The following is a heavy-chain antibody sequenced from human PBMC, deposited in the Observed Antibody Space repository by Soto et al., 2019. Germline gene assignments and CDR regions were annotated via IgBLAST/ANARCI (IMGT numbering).Heavy chain of an antibody. CDR1: GFTFDDYG. CDR3: ARGRYYYGSGSYYNRYYYYYGMDV. Sequence: LRLSCAASGFTFDDYGMSWVRQAPGKGLEWVFGINWNGGSTGYADSVKGRFTISRDNAKNSPYLQMNSLRAEDTALYYCARGRYYYGSGSYYNRYYYYYGMDVWGQGTTVTVSS. J-gene: IGHJ6*02. D-gene: IGHD3-10*01. V-gene: IGHV3-20*04. CDR2: INWNGGST.